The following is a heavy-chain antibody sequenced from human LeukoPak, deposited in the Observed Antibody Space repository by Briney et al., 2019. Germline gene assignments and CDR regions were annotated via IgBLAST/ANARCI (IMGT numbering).Heavy chain of an antibody. CDR1: GSTFTSYY. CDR3: ARAARGDIVATIDY. D-gene: IGHD5-12*01. CDR2: INASCGST. Sequence: ASVKLSCKAAGSTFTSYYMHWVRQAPRQPLEWMGMINASCGSTSNAQKFQGRVTMTRDTSTSTVHMELSSLRSEDTAVYYCARAARGDIVATIDYWGQGTLVTASP. V-gene: IGHV1-46*01. J-gene: IGHJ4*02.